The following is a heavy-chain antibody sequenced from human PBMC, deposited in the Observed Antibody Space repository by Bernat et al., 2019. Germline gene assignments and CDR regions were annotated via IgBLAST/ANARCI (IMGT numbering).Heavy chain of an antibody. J-gene: IGHJ5*02. D-gene: IGHD2-2*01. V-gene: IGHV3-48*02. Sequence: EVQLVESGGGLVQPGGSLRLSCAASGFTFSSYSMNWVRQAPGKGLEWVSYISSSSSTIYYADSVKGRFTISRDNAKNSLYLQMNSLRDEDTAVYYCARDGGYCSSTSCYGRLGWFDPWGQGTLVTVSS. CDR3: ARDGGYCSSTSCYGRLGWFDP. CDR2: ISSSSSTI. CDR1: GFTFSSYS.